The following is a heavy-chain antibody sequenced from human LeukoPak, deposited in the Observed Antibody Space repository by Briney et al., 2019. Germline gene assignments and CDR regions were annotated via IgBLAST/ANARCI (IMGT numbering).Heavy chain of an antibody. V-gene: IGHV3-23*01. Sequence: HPGGSLRLSCAASGFTFSSYAMSWVRQAPGKGLEWVSAISGSGGSTYYADSVKGRFTISRDNSKNTLYLQMNSLRAADTAVYYCAKQHIVVVTATHDYWGQGTLVTVSS. J-gene: IGHJ4*02. CDR3: AKQHIVVVTATHDY. CDR1: GFTFSSYA. CDR2: ISGSGGST. D-gene: IGHD2-21*02.